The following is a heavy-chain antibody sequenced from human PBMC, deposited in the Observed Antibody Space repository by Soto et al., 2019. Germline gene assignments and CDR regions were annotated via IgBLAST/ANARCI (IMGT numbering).Heavy chain of an antibody. CDR2: ISTYDGDT. V-gene: IGHV1-18*01. Sequence: QVQLVQSGAEVKKPGASVKVSCKASGYTFTSYGISWVRQAPGQGPEWMGWISTYDGDTNYAQKLQGRVTLTTDTSTSTAYMDLRSLTSRDTAVYYCARGGYCGGDCYDYWGQGTLVTVSS. J-gene: IGHJ4*02. CDR3: ARGGYCGGDCYDY. CDR1: GYTFTSYG. D-gene: IGHD2-21*01.